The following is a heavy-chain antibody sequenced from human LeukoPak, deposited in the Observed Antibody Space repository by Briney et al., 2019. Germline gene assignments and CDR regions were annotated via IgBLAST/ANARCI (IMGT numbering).Heavy chain of an antibody. J-gene: IGHJ4*02. CDR2: INPNSGGT. Sequence: ASVKVSCKASGYTFTAFYMHWLRQAPGQGLEWMGWINPNSGGTKYAQKFQGRVTMTRDTSISTAYMELSSLSSDDTAVYYCARDSRGAYNFDFWGQGTLVTVSS. CDR3: ARDSRGAYNFDF. D-gene: IGHD3-10*01. CDR1: GYTFTAFY. V-gene: IGHV1-2*02.